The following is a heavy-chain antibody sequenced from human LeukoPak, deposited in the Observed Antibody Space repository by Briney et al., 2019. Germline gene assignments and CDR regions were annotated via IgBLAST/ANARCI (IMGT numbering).Heavy chain of an antibody. D-gene: IGHD3-10*01. CDR3: GVSCYYGSGSPWGYFDY. V-gene: IGHV1-69*13. Sequence: GASVKVSCKASGGTFSSYAISWVRQAPGQGLEWMGGIIPIFGTANYAQKFQGRVTITADESTSTAYMELSSLRSEDTAVYYCGVSCYYGSGSPWGYFDYWGQGTLVTVSS. J-gene: IGHJ4*02. CDR1: GGTFSSYA. CDR2: IIPIFGTA.